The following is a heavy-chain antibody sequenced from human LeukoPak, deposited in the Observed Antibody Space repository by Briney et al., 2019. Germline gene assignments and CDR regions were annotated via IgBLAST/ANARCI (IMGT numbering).Heavy chain of an antibody. D-gene: IGHD1-20*01. CDR1: GGSISSYY. J-gene: IGHJ5*02. CDR3: ARGLTLFDP. Sequence: PSETLSLTCIVSGGSISSYYWSWIRQPPGKGLEWIGYIYYSGSTNYNPSFKSRVTISIDKSKNQFSLKLSSVTATHTGVYYCARGLTLFDPWGQGTLVTVSS. CDR2: IYYSGST. V-gene: IGHV4-59*01.